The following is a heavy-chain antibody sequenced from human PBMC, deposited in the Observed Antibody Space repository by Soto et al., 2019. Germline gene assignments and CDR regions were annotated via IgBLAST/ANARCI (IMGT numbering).Heavy chain of an antibody. CDR2: ISYDGSNK. CDR3: ARAAGPSTVTTGGFDP. CDR1: GFTFSSYA. Sequence: GGSLRLSCAASGFTFSSYAMHWVRQAPGKGLEWVAVISYDGSNKYYADSVKGRFTISRDNSKNTLYLQMNSLRAEDTAVYYCARAAGPSTVTTGGFDPWGQGTLVTVSS. D-gene: IGHD4-17*01. J-gene: IGHJ5*02. V-gene: IGHV3-30-3*01.